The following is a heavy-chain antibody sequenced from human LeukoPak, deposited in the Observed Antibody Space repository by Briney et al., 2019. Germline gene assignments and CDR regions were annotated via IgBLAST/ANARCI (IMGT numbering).Heavy chain of an antibody. Sequence: GGSLRLSCAASGFTFTEYWMTWVRQAPGQRLEWVANIKQDGSEVYYVDSVEGRFTISRNNTKNSVYLQMNSLGVEDTAVYYCAREAYCGGPSCFAVSYMDVWGEGTTVTLSS. D-gene: IGHD2-21*01. CDR3: AREAYCGGPSCFAVSYMDV. J-gene: IGHJ6*03. CDR1: GFTFTEYW. CDR2: IKQDGSEV. V-gene: IGHV3-7*01.